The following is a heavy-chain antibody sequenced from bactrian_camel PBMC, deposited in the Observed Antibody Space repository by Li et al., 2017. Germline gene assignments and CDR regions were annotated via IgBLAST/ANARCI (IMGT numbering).Heavy chain of an antibody. CDR3: GARSWGVGGRWQWRDYTS. CDR1: GDGYIRNC. V-gene: IGHV3S54*01. CDR2: VYTGGGST. D-gene: IGHD7*01. J-gene: IGHJ6*01. Sequence: VQLVESGGGSVKAGGSLELSCANSGDGYIRNCMAWFRQVPGKEREVVAIVYTGGGSTVYSDSVKGRFTVSRDRDKNTLDLQMNNLKPEDSAIYTCGARSWGVGGRWQWRDYTSWGQGTQVTVS.